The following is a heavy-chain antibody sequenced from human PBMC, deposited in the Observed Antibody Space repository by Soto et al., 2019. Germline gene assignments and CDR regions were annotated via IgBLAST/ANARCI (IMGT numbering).Heavy chain of an antibody. CDR3: ARANWNYFYGMDV. J-gene: IGHJ6*02. Sequence: QLQLQESGSGLVKPSQTLSLTCAVSGGSISSGGYSWSWLRQPPGQGLEWIGYTYHSGSTYYNPSLQSRVTILVDRSQNQVSRKLSTVTAADTAVYYCARANWNYFYGMDVWGQGPTVTVSS. V-gene: IGHV4-30-2*01. CDR2: TYHSGST. CDR1: GGSISSGGYS. D-gene: IGHD1-20*01.